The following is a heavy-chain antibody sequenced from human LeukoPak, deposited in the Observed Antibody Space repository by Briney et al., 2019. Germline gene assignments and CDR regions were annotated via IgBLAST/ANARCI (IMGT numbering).Heavy chain of an antibody. Sequence: GRSLRLSCAASGFTFSSYAMHWVRQAPGKGLEWVAVISYDGSKKYYADSVKGRFTISRDNSKNTLYLQMNSLRAEDTAVYYCARDSIVGATWGQGTLVTVSS. CDR2: ISYDGSKK. CDR1: GFTFSSYA. D-gene: IGHD1-26*01. CDR3: ARDSIVGAT. V-gene: IGHV3-30-3*01. J-gene: IGHJ4*02.